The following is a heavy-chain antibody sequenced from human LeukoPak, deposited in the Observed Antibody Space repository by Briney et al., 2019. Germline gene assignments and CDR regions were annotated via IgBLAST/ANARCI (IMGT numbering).Heavy chain of an antibody. Sequence: ASVKVSCKASGYTFTGYYMHWVRQAPGQGLEWMGWINPNSGGTNYAQKFQGRVTMTRDTSISTAYMELSRLRSDDTAVYYCARDRGIAVAGTDYWGQGTLVTVSS. D-gene: IGHD6-19*01. CDR1: GYTFTGYY. CDR3: ARDRGIAVAGTDY. V-gene: IGHV1-2*02. CDR2: INPNSGGT. J-gene: IGHJ4*02.